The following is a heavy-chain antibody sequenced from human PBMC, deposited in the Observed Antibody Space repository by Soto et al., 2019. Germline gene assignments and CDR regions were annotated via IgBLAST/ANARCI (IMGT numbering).Heavy chain of an antibody. J-gene: IGHJ4*02. CDR3: ARDRYYYDSSGSDY. Sequence: GSLRLSCAASGFTFSSYWMSWVRQAPGKALEWVXNXKXXXSXKXXXDXXXXRFTISRDNAKNSLYLQMKSLRAEDTAVYYCARDRYYYDSSGSDYWGQGTLVTVSS. CDR1: GFTFSSYW. D-gene: IGHD3-22*01. V-gene: IGHV3-7*01. CDR2: XKXXXSXK.